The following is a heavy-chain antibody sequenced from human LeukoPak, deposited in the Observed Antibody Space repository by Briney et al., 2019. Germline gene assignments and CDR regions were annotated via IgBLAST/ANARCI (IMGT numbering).Heavy chain of an antibody. Sequence: QPGGSLRLSCAASGFTFSDHYMDWVRQAPGKGLEWVGRTRNKANSYTTEYAASVKGRFTISRDDSKNSLYLQMNSLKTEDTAVYYCARVGTVVTDYWGQGTLVTASS. V-gene: IGHV3-72*01. CDR3: ARVGTVVTDY. D-gene: IGHD4-23*01. CDR2: TRNKANSYTT. J-gene: IGHJ4*02. CDR1: GFTFSDHY.